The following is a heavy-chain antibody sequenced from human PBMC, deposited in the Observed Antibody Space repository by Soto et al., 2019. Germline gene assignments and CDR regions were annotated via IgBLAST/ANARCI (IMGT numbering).Heavy chain of an antibody. J-gene: IGHJ5*02. D-gene: IGHD4-17*01. CDR2: IYYSGST. Sequence: SETLSLTCTVSGGSISSYYWSWIRQPPGKGLEWIGYIYYSGSTNYNPSLKSRVTISVDTSKNQFSLKLSSVTAADTAVYYCARQGNHDYGDYMSWFDPWGQGTLVTVSS. CDR1: GGSISSYY. V-gene: IGHV4-59*08. CDR3: ARQGNHDYGDYMSWFDP.